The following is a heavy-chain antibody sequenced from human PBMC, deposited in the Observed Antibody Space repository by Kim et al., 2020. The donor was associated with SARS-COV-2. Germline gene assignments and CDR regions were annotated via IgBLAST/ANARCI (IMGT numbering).Heavy chain of an antibody. J-gene: IGHJ4*02. D-gene: IGHD4-17*01. V-gene: IGHV3-30*01. Sequence: DAVKGRFTISRDNSKNTLYLQMNSLRAEDTAVYYCARAYGDYADYYFDYWGQGTLVTVSS. CDR3: ARAYGDYADYYFDY.